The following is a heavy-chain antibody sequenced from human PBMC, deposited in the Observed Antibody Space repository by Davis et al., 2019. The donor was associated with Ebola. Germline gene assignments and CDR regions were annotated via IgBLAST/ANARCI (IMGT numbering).Heavy chain of an antibody. CDR3: AREGSSWLYYFDY. V-gene: IGHV4-38-2*02. Sequence: PSETLSLTCTVSGYSISSGYYWGWIRQPPGKGLEWIGSIYHSGSTYYNPSLKSRVTISVDTSKNQFSLKLTSVTAADTAVYSCAREGSSWLYYFDYWGQGTLVAVSS. J-gene: IGHJ4*02. CDR1: GYSISSGYY. CDR2: IYHSGST. D-gene: IGHD6-13*01.